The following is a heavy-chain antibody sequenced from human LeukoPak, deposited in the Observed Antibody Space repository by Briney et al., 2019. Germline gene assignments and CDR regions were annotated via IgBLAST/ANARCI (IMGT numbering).Heavy chain of an antibody. V-gene: IGHV3-23*01. CDR3: AKPEKVGASIGFDP. J-gene: IGHJ5*02. D-gene: IGHD1-26*01. CDR2: IRGDDYT. CDR1: GFTFSTYA. Sequence: GGSLRLSCAASGFTFSTYAMSWVRQAPGKGLEWVSTIRGDDYTYYADSVKGRFTISRDNSKNTLYLQMNSLRAEDTAVYYCAKPEKVGASIGFDPWGQGTLVTVSS.